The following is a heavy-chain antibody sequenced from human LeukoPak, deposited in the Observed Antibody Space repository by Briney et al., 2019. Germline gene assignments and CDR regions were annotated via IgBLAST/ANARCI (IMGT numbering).Heavy chain of an antibody. Sequence: GGSLRLSCAASGFTFSTYWMHWVRQAPGKGLVWVSRINSDGSSTMYADSVKGRFTISRDNAKNTLYLQMNSLRAEDTAVYFCARENYASFDYWGQGTLVTVSS. CDR1: GFTFSTYW. CDR2: INSDGSST. D-gene: IGHD1-7*01. V-gene: IGHV3-74*03. J-gene: IGHJ4*02. CDR3: ARENYASFDY.